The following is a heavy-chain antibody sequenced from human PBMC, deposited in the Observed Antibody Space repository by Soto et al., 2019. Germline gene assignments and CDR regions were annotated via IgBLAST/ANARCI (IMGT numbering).Heavy chain of an antibody. J-gene: IGHJ6*02. D-gene: IGHD6-25*01. CDR1: GYTFTAYY. CDR2: INPNSGAT. V-gene: IGHV1-2*02. CDR3: ARAGVAAAGSGEYAMDV. Sequence: QVQMVQYGAEVKEPGASVKVSCKASGYTFTAYYIHWVRQAPGQGLEWMGWINPNSGATKHAQKFQGRVTMTSDSPIRTANMELSSLRSDDTAVYYCARAGVAAAGSGEYAMDVRGQGTTVTVSS.